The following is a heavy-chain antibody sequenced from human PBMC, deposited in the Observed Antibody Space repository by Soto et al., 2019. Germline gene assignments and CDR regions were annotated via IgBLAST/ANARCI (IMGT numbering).Heavy chain of an antibody. Sequence: ASVKVSCKASGGTFSSYAISWVRQAPGQGLEWTGGIIPIFGTANYAQKFQGRVTITADKSTSTAYMELSSLRSEDTAVYYCAREPDYGDYYRAYGMDVWGQGTTVTVSS. V-gene: IGHV1-69*06. CDR3: AREPDYGDYYRAYGMDV. J-gene: IGHJ6*02. CDR1: GGTFSSYA. CDR2: IIPIFGTA. D-gene: IGHD4-17*01.